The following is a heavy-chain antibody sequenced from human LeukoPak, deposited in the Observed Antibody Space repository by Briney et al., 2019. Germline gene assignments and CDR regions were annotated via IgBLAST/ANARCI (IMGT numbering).Heavy chain of an antibody. CDR1: GYSFPNYW. CDR3: SRRDYSSGWYVDY. D-gene: IGHD6-19*01. V-gene: IGHV5-51*01. CDR2: IYPGDSDA. Sequence: GESLKISCKGSGYSFPNYWIAWVRQMPGKGLELMGIIYPGDSDARYSPSFQGQVTISADKSISTAFLQWTSLTASDTAMYYCSRRDYSSGWYVDYWGQGTLVTVSS. J-gene: IGHJ4*02.